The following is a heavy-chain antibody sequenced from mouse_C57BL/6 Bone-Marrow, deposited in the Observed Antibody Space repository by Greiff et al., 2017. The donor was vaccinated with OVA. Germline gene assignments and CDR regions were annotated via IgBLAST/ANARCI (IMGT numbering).Heavy chain of an antibody. CDR2: RLPGSGST. J-gene: IGHJ1*03. V-gene: IGHV1-9*01. CDR3: ARWGWYFDV. Sequence: QVQLQQSGAELMKPGASVKLSCKATGYTFTGYWIEWVKQRPGHGLEWIGERLPGSGSTNYNEKFKGNATFTADTSSNTAYMQLSSLTTEDSAIYYCARWGWYFDVWGTGTTVTVSS. CDR1: GYTFTGYW.